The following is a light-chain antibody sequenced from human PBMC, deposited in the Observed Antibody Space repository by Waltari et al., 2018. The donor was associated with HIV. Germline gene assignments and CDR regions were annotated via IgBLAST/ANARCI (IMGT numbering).Light chain of an antibody. CDR3: QQYNNWRRT. CDR1: QSVSTN. CDR2: GAS. Sequence: GERATLSCRASQSVSTNLAWYQQIPGQAPRLLIYGASTRASGIPVRFSGSGSGTEFTLTISSLQSEDFAVYYCQQYNNWRRTFGGGTKVEIK. J-gene: IGKJ4*01. V-gene: IGKV3-15*01.